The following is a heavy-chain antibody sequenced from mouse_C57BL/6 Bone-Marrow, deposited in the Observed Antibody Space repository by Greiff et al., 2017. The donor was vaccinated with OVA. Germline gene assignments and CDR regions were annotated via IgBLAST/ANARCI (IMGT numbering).Heavy chain of an antibody. CDR2: INPNNGGT. D-gene: IGHD1-1*01. CDR3: ARSLYYYGSSPRFAY. CDR1: GYTFTDYY. V-gene: IGHV1-26*01. Sequence: EVQLQQSGPELVKPGASVKISCKASGYTFTDYYMNWVKQSHGKSLEWIGGINPNNGGTSYNQKFKGKATLTVDKSSSTAYMELRSLTSEDSAVYYCARSLYYYGSSPRFAYWGQGTLVTVSA. J-gene: IGHJ3*01.